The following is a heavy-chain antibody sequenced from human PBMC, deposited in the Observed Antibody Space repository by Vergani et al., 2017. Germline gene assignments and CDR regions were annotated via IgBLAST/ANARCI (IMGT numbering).Heavy chain of an antibody. D-gene: IGHD1-26*01. V-gene: IGHV1-69*04. J-gene: IGHJ4*02. CDR2: IIPILGIA. Sequence: QVQLVQSGAEVKKPGASVKVSCKASGGTFSSYAISWVRQAPGRGLEWMGRIIPILGIANYAKKFQGRVTITADKSTSTAYMELSSLRSEDTAVYYCARGGVGATNAVDYWGQGTLVTVSS. CDR3: ARGGVGATNAVDY. CDR1: GGTFSSYA.